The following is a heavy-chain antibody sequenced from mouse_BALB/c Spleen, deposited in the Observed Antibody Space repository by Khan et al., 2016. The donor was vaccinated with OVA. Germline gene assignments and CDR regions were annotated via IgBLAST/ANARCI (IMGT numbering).Heavy chain of an antibody. CDR1: GYSITSGYY. CDR2: ISYDGSN. D-gene: IGHD2-1*01. CDR3: ASKSYGKGAY. J-gene: IGHJ3*01. Sequence: VQLKESGPGLVKPSQSLSLTCSVTGYSITSGYYWNWIRQFPGNRLEWMGYISYDGSNNYNPSLKNRISITRDTSKKQFFLQFNSVTTEDTATYYCASKSYGKGAYWGQGTLVTVSA. V-gene: IGHV3-6*02.